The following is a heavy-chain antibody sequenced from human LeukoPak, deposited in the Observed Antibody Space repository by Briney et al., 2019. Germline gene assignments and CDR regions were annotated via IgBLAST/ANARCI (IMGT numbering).Heavy chain of an antibody. CDR1: GFTFSSYS. CDR3: ARDSYDFWSGQNWFDP. Sequence: GGSLRLSCAASGFTFSSYSMNWVRQAPGKGLEWVSSISSSSSYIYYADSVKGRFTISRDNAKNSLYLQMNSLRAADTAVYYCARDSYDFWSGQNWFDPWGQGTLVTVS. J-gene: IGHJ5*02. V-gene: IGHV3-21*01. CDR2: ISSSSSYI. D-gene: IGHD3-3*01.